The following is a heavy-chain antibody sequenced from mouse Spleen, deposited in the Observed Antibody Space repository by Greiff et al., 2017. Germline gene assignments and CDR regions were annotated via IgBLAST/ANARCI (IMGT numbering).Heavy chain of an antibody. CDR2: INPNNGGT. J-gene: IGHJ3*01. D-gene: IGHD4-1*02. CDR1: GYTFTDYN. Sequence: EVKLLESGPELVKPGASVKIPCKASGYTFTDYNMDWVKQSHGKSLEWIGDINPNNGGTIYNQKFKGKATLTVDKSSSTAYMELRSLTSEDTAVYYCARWERSSTGTSFAYWGQGTLVTVSA. V-gene: IGHV1-18*01. CDR3: ARWERSSTGTSFAY.